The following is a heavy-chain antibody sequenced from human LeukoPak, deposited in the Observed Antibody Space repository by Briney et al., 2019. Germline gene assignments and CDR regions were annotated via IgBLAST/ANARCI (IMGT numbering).Heavy chain of an antibody. V-gene: IGHV3-74*01. J-gene: IGHJ5*02. CDR1: GFTFSTSW. Sequence: PGGSLRLSCAASGFTFSTSWMYWVRQAPGKGLVWVTRIKSDGSSTSYADSVKGRFTISRDNSKNTLYLQMNSLRAEDTAVYYCAKVASSSSDWFDPWGQGTLVTVSS. CDR3: AKVASSSSDWFDP. D-gene: IGHD6-6*01. CDR2: IKSDGSST.